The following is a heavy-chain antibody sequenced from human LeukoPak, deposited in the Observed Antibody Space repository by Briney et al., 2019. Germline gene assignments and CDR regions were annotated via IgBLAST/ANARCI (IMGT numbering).Heavy chain of an antibody. J-gene: IGHJ4*02. CDR1: GFSFSTYD. D-gene: IGHD3-9*01. V-gene: IGHV3-30*18. Sequence: PGRSLRLACAASGFSFSTYDMHWVRQAPGKGLEGVAVISSDGSHKYWADSVKGRFTISRDNSKNTVYLQMNSLRAEDTAVYYCAKGSIDWYYFDYWGQGTLVTVSS. CDR2: ISSDGSHK. CDR3: AKGSIDWYYFDY.